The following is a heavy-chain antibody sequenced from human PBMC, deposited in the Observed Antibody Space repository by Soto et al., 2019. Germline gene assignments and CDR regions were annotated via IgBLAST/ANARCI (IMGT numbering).Heavy chain of an antibody. Sequence: QVQLQQWGAGLLKPSETLSLTCAVSGGSFSGYYWSWIRQPPGKGLAWIGEINHSGSTNYNPSLTSRVTISVDTAKSQFSLKLSSVTAADTAVYYCARRGEFGSGYYRAYYYYGMDGWGQGTTVTVSS. CDR2: INHSGST. V-gene: IGHV4-34*01. CDR3: ARRGEFGSGYYRAYYYYGMDG. CDR1: GGSFSGYY. D-gene: IGHD3-3*01. J-gene: IGHJ6*02.